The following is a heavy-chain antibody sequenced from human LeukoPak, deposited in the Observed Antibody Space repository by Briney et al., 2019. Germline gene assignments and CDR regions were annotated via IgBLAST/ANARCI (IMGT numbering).Heavy chain of an antibody. CDR1: GLTFSDYY. CDR3: ARGLLRGHYFDY. Sequence: GGSLRLSCAASGLTFSDYYMSWIRQAPGKGLEWVSYISSSGSTIYYADSVEGRFTISRDNAKNSLYLQMNSLRAEDTAVYYCARGLLRGHYFDYWGQGTLVTVSS. D-gene: IGHD3-10*01. V-gene: IGHV3-11*01. J-gene: IGHJ4*02. CDR2: ISSSGSTI.